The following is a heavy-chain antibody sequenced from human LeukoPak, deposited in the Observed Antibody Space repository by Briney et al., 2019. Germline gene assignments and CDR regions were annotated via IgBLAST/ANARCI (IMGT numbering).Heavy chain of an antibody. CDR2: AGWAGGTT. D-gene: IGHD3-10*02. CDR3: AKELDTMFFDY. V-gene: IGHV3-43*01. CDR1: GFTFDRYT. J-gene: IGHJ4*02. Sequence: GGSLRLSCATSGFTFDRYTIHRVRQAPGKGLEWVSLAGWAGGTTYYSDSVRGRFTISRDSGKNSVYLQMNSLTTDDTAFYFCAKELDTMFFDYWGQGALVTVFS.